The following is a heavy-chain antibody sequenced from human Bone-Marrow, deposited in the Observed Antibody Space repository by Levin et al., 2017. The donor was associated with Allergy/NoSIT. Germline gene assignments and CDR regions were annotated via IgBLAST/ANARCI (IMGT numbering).Heavy chain of an antibody. Sequence: SGPTLVKPTQTLTLTCTFSGFSLSTSGVGVGWIRQPPGKALEWLALIYWNDDKRYSPSLKSRLTITKDTSKNQVVLTMTNMDPVDTATYYCAHRPEGSYYDILTGYYKTSYFDYWGQGTLVTVSS. D-gene: IGHD3-9*01. CDR2: IYWNDDK. J-gene: IGHJ4*02. CDR3: AHRPEGSYYDILTGYYKTSYFDY. CDR1: GFSLSTSGVG. V-gene: IGHV2-5*01.